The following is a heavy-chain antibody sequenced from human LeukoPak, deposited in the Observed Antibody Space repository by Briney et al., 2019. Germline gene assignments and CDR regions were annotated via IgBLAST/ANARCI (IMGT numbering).Heavy chain of an antibody. CDR2: MSPNSGDT. J-gene: IGHJ4*02. V-gene: IGHV1-8*01. CDR3: ASNPPNTGDFYY. D-gene: IGHD1-1*01. Sequence: ASVKVSCKTSGYTFTNLDINWLRQAPGQGLEWMGWMSPNSGDTGYAQKFQGSVSMTRDTSISTAYMELSSLRSEDTAVYYCASNPPNTGDFYYWGLGSLVTVSS. CDR1: GYTFTNLD.